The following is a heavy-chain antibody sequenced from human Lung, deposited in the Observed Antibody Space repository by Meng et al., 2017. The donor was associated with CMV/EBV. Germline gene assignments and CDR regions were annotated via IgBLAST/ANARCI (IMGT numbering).Heavy chain of an antibody. J-gene: IGHJ4*02. V-gene: IGHV3-48*04. D-gene: IGHD6-6*01. CDR1: GFTFNTYS. CDR3: ARGMSIAAPRFFVY. CDR2: ISSSGTTI. Sequence: GGSLRLSXAASGFTFNTYSMTWVRQAPGRGLEWVSYISSSGTTIHYADSVKGRFTISRDNGKNSLYLQMNSLRVEDTALYYCARGMSIAAPRFFVYWGQGALVTVSS.